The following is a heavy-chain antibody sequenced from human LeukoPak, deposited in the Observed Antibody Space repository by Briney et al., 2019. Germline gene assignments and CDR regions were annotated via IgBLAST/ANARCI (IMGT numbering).Heavy chain of an antibody. CDR2: IYYSGST. V-gene: IGHV4-39*01. Sequence: SETLSLTCTVSGGSISSSSYYWGWVRQPPGKGLEWIGSIYYSGSTSYNPSLKSRVTISVDTSKNQFSLKLSSVTAADTAVYYCARHRPPPIAAAGPHADFDYWGQGTLVTVSS. D-gene: IGHD6-13*01. CDR3: ARHRPPPIAAAGPHADFDY. J-gene: IGHJ4*02. CDR1: GGSISSSSYY.